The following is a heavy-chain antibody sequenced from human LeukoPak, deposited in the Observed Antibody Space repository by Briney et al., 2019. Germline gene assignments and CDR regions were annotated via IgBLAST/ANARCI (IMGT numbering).Heavy chain of an antibody. CDR2: IYPGDSDT. D-gene: IGHD4-23*01. J-gene: IGHJ4*02. Sequence: GESLKISCKGSGYSFTSYWIGWVRQMPGKGLEWMGIIYPGDSDTRCSPSFQGQVTISADKSISTAYLQWSSLKASDTAMYYCAGTTDYGGNNRAFDYWGQGTLVTVSS. V-gene: IGHV5-51*01. CDR1: GYSFTSYW. CDR3: AGTTDYGGNNRAFDY.